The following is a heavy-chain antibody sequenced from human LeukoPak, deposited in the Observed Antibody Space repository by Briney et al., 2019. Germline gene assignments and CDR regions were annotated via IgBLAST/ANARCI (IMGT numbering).Heavy chain of an antibody. D-gene: IGHD6-6*01. CDR2: ISGSGDDI. CDR3: AKGQTTSSYASNDD. J-gene: IGHJ4*02. V-gene: IGHV3-23*01. CDR1: GFTFSSYA. Sequence: GGSLRLSCEASGFTFSSYAMSWVRQAPGKGLEWVSVISGSGDDIYYADSVKGRFTISRDISRNTLYLQMNSLRAEDTAVYYCAKGQTTSSYASNDDWGQGALDTLSS.